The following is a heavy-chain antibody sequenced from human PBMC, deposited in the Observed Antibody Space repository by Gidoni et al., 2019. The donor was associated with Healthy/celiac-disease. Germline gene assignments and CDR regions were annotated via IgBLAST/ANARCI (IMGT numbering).Heavy chain of an antibody. CDR1: GFTFSSYA. J-gene: IGHJ4*02. V-gene: IGHV3-23*01. CDR2: ISGSGGST. CDR3: AKDIYCSSTSCYEGRPY. Sequence: EVQLLASGGGLVQPGGSLRLSCAASGFTFSSYAMSWVRQAPGKGLEWVSAISGSGGSTYYADSVKGRFTISRDNSKNTLYLQMNSLRAEDTAVYYCAKDIYCSSTSCYEGRPYWGQGTLVTVSS. D-gene: IGHD2-2*01.